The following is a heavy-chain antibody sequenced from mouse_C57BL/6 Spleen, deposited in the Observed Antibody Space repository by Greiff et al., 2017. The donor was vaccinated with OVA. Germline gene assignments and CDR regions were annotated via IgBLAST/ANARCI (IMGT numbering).Heavy chain of an antibody. V-gene: IGHV1-4*01. CDR3: ARILSED. J-gene: IGHJ2*01. Sequence: QVHVKQSGAELARPGASVKMSCKASGYTFTSYTMHWVKQRPGQGLEWIGYINPSSGYTKYNQKFKDKATLTADKSSSTAYMQLSSLTSEDSAVYYCARILSEDWGQGTTLTVSS. CDR1: GYTFTSYT. CDR2: INPSSGYT. D-gene: IGHD6-5*01.